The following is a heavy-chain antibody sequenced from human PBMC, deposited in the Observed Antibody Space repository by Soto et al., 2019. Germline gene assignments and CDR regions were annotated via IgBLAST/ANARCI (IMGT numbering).Heavy chain of an antibody. V-gene: IGHV4-34*01. J-gene: IGHJ5*02. D-gene: IGHD2-15*01. CDR3: ARERGRYCSGESCYPFGP. CDR2: INDSGST. Sequence: PSETLSLTCAVSGGAFRGYYWSWIRQPPGKGLEWLGEINDSGSTNYNPSLKSRVTISLDTSKKEISLRLSSVTAADTAVYYCARERGRYCSGESCYPFGPWGQGALVTVSS. CDR1: GGAFRGYY.